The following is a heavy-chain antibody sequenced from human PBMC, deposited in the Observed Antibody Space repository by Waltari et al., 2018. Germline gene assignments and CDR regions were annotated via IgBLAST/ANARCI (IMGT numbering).Heavy chain of an antibody. D-gene: IGHD6-13*01. CDR2: IKQDGSEK. J-gene: IGHJ4*02. CDR3: ASRSSSPPPGSGY. Sequence: EVQLVESGGGLVQPGGSLRLSCAASGFTFSSYWMSWVRQAPGKGLEWVANIKQDGSEKDYVDSVKGRFTISRDNAKNSLYLQMNSLRAEDTAVYYCASRSSSPPPGSGYWGQGTLVTVSS. CDR1: GFTFSSYW. V-gene: IGHV3-7*01.